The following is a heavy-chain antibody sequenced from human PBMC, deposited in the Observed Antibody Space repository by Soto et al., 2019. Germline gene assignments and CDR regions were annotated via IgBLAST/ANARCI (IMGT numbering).Heavy chain of an antibody. J-gene: IGHJ6*03. CDR2: ISGSGGST. CDR3: AKGGYASGSYYRDDYYYYYMDV. D-gene: IGHD3-10*01. CDR1: GFTFSSYA. V-gene: IGHV3-23*01. Sequence: GGSLRLSCAASGFTFSSYAMSWVRQAPGKGLEWVSAISGSGGSTYYADSVKGRFTISRDNSKNTLYLQMNSLRAEDTAVYYCAKGGYASGSYYRDDYYYYYMDVWGKGTTVTVSS.